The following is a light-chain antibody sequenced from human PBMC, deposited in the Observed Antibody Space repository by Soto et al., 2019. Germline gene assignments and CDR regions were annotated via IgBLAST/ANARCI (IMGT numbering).Light chain of an antibody. CDR3: QTWGTGIRV. CDR2: VNIDGSH. J-gene: IGLJ2*01. V-gene: IGLV4-69*01. CDR1: SGHRNYA. Sequence: QSVLTQSPSASASLGASVTPTCTLSSGHRNYAIAWHQQQPEKGPRYLMKVNIDGSHNKGDGIPDRFSGSSSGAERYLTISSLQSEDEADYYCQTWGTGIRVFGGGTKLTVL.